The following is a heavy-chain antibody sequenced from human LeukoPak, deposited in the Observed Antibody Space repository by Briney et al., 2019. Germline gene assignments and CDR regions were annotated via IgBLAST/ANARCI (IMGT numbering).Heavy chain of an antibody. Sequence: GGSLRLSCAASGFTFSSYGMSWVRQAPGKGLEWVSAISGSGGSTYYADSVKGRFTISRDNSKNTLYLQMNSLRAEDTAVYYCAKGSLTVPAAMTETPQTYYMDVWGKGTTVTISS. CDR2: ISGSGGST. V-gene: IGHV3-23*01. J-gene: IGHJ6*03. D-gene: IGHD2-2*01. CDR3: AKGSLTVPAAMTETPQTYYMDV. CDR1: GFTFSSYG.